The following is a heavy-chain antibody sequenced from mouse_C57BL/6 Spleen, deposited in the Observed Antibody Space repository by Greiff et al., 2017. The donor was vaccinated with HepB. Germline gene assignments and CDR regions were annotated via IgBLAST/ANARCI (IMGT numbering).Heavy chain of an antibody. V-gene: IGHV1-64*01. CDR2: IHPNSGST. CDR1: GYTFTSYW. Sequence: QVQLQQSGAELVKPGASVKLSCKASGYTFTSYWMHWVKQRPGQGLEWIGMIHPNSGSTNYNEKFKSKATLTVDKSSSTAYMQLSSLTSEDSAVYYCAREGLRRDYFDYWGQGTTLTVSS. CDR3: AREGLRRDYFDY. J-gene: IGHJ2*01. D-gene: IGHD2-4*01.